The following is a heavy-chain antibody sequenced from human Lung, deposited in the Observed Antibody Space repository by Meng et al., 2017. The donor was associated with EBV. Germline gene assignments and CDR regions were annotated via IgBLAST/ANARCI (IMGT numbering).Heavy chain of an antibody. CDR1: GVPISSGDFY. V-gene: IGHV4-30-4*01. J-gene: IGHJ2*01. Sequence: PGLVHPSQTLFHNWPVSGVPISSGDFYCSWIRQPPGKGLELIGHIYYSWCTSYNPSLKSRVTLSVDPSNNQFSLKLSSATAADTAMYYCARVGWRQWSFDLWGRGTLVTVSS. D-gene: IGHD5-18*01. CDR3: ARVGWRQWSFDL. CDR2: IYYSWCT.